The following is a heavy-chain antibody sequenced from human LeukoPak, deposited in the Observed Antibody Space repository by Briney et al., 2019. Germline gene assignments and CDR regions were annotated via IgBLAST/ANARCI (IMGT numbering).Heavy chain of an antibody. V-gene: IGHV3-23*01. CDR3: AASTSWSHVY. CDR1: GFTFSTYS. D-gene: IGHD6-13*01. Sequence: GGSLRLSCAASGFTFSTYSTSWVRQAPGKGLAWVSAITPSGGTTYYADSVRGRFTISRDNSKNTLYLQMNSLRADDTALYYCAASTSWSHVYWGQGTLVTVSS. J-gene: IGHJ4*02. CDR2: ITPSGGTT.